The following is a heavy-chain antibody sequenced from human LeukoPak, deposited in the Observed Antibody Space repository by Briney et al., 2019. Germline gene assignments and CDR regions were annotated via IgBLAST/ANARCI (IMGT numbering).Heavy chain of an antibody. CDR2: LYAGGSA. J-gene: IGHJ5*02. CDR3: ARAMT. CDR1: GFTVRTNY. Sequence: GGSLRLSCAASGFTVRTNYMSWVRQAPGKGLEWVSLLYAGGSAYYADSVKGRFTISRDNSKNTLYLQMNSLRAEDTAVYYCARAMTWGQGTLVSVSS. V-gene: IGHV3-66*01.